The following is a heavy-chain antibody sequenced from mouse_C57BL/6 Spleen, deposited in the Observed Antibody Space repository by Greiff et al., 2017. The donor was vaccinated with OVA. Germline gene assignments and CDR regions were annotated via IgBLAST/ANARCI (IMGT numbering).Heavy chain of an antibody. Sequence: QVTLKESGPGILQPSQTLSLTCSFSGFSLSTFGMGVGWIRQPSGKGLEWLAHIWWDDDKYYNPALKSRLTISKDTSKNQVFLKIANVDTADTATYYCARLNYYGSSYDYWYFDVWGTGTTVTVSS. V-gene: IGHV8-8*01. CDR2: IWWDDDK. J-gene: IGHJ1*03. D-gene: IGHD1-1*01. CDR1: GFSLSTFGMG. CDR3: ARLNYYGSSYDYWYFDV.